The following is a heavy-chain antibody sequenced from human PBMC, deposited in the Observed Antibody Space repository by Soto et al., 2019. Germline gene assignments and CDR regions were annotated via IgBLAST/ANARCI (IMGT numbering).Heavy chain of an antibody. J-gene: IGHJ4*02. V-gene: IGHV5-10-1*01. D-gene: IGHD6-19*01. CDR1: GYSFTSYW. CDR3: ARHGSAVAGTLGY. Sequence: SLKISCKGSGYSFTSYWISWVRQMPGKGLEWMGRIDPSDSYTNYSPSFQGHVTISADKSISTAYLQWSSLKASDTAMYYCARHGSAVAGTLGYWGQGTLVTVSS. CDR2: IDPSDSYT.